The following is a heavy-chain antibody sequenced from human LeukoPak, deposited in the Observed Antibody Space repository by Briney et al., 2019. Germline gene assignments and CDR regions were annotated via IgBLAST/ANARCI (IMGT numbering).Heavy chain of an antibody. CDR1: GFTFSSYA. V-gene: IGHV3-23*01. CDR2: ISGSGGST. CDR3: AKTVWQQVVVGAFDI. D-gene: IGHD6-13*01. Sequence: PGGSLRLSCAASGFTFSSYAMRWLRQPPGKGLEWVSAISGSGGSTYYADSVKGRFTISRDNSKNTLYLQMNSLRAEDTAVYYCAKTVWQQVVVGAFDIWGQGTMVTVSS. J-gene: IGHJ3*02.